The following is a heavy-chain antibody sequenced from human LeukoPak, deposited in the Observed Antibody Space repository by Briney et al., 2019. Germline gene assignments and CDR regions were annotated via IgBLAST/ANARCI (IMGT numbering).Heavy chain of an antibody. J-gene: IGHJ3*02. Sequence: PSETLSLTCTVSGGSINSSSYYWGWIRQPPGKGLERIGTIYYSGSTYYNPSLKSRVTISVDTSKNQFSLKLSSVTASDTAVYYCARRFAPSRNDAFDIWGQGTMVTVSS. CDR1: GGSINSSSYY. CDR2: IYYSGST. V-gene: IGHV4-39*01. D-gene: IGHD3-10*01. CDR3: ARRFAPSRNDAFDI.